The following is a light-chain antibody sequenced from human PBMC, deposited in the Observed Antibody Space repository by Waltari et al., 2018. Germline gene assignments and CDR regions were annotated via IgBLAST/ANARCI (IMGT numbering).Light chain of an antibody. CDR1: QGVTTY. Sequence: IQLTQSPSSLSASVGDRVTITCRASQGVTTYLAWYQQTPGNAPNLLISAASTLHSGVPSRFSGSGSGTDFTLTISSLQPEDFATYYCQHLHGYPITFGGGTKVEIK. J-gene: IGKJ4*01. V-gene: IGKV1-9*01. CDR2: AAS. CDR3: QHLHGYPIT.